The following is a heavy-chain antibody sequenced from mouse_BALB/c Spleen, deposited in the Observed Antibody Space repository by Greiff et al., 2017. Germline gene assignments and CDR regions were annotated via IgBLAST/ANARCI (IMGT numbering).Heavy chain of an antibody. Sequence: VQLQQSGPGLVAPSQSLSITCTVSGFSLTSYGVHWVRQPPGKGLEWLGVIWAGGSTNYNSALMSRLSISKDNSKSQVFLKMNSLQTDDTAMYYCAREDGNYVNWFAYWGQGTLVTVSA. CDR2: IWAGGST. V-gene: IGHV2-9*02. CDR1: GFSLTSYG. CDR3: AREDGNYVNWFAY. D-gene: IGHD2-1*01. J-gene: IGHJ3*01.